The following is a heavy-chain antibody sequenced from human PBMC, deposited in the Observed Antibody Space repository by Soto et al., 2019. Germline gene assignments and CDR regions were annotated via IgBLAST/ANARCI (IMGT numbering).Heavy chain of an antibody. J-gene: IGHJ4*02. V-gene: IGHV4-34*01. Sequence: QVQLQQWGAGLLKPSETLSLTCAVYGGSFSGYYWSWIRQPPGNGLEWSGEINHSGSTNYNPSLKSRVTISVDTSKNQFSLKLSSVTAADTAVYYCARGFSSSSERTFDYWGQGTLVTVSS. CDR3: ARGFSSSSERTFDY. CDR1: GGSFSGYY. CDR2: INHSGST. D-gene: IGHD6-6*01.